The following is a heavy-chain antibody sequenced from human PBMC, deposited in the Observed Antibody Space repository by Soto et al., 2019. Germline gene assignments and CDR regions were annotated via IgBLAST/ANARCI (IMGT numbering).Heavy chain of an antibody. J-gene: IGHJ4*02. D-gene: IGHD2-2*01. CDR2: IIPIFGTA. CDR3: ARAVGWVAAAANDY. CDR1: GGTFSIYA. Sequence: QVQLVQSGAEVKKPGSSVKVSCKASGGTFSIYAISWVRQAPGQGLEWMGVIIPIFGTANYAQKFQGRVTITADESTITAYMELSSLRYEDTAVYYCARAVGWVAAAANDYWGQGTLVTVSS. V-gene: IGHV1-69*12.